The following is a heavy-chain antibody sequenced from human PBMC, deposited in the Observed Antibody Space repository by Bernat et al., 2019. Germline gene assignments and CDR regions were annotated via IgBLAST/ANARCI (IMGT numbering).Heavy chain of an antibody. CDR2: IDGNEPYI. CDR3: VKNRGDD. Sequence: EVELLESGGELVQPGGSLRLSCPASKFNFMGWVRHAPGEGLEWVALIDGNEPYIYYAGSVRGRFTISRDTSKNTVDLQMNNLRAEDSALYYCVKNRGDDWGQGYLVTVSA. D-gene: IGHD3-10*01. V-gene: IGHV3-23*01. J-gene: IGHJ4*02. CDR1: KFNF.